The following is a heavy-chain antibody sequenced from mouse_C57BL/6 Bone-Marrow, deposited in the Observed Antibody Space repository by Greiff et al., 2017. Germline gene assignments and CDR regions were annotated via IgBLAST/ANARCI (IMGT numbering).Heavy chain of an antibody. CDR1: GFTFSDYY. D-gene: IGHD1-1*01. Sequence: EVHLVESGGGLVQPGGSLKLSCAASGFTFSDYYMYWVRQTPEKRLEWVAYISNGGGSTYYPDTVKGRFTISIDNAKNTLYLQMSRLKSEDTAMYYGARSYYYGSSYADYWGQGTTLTVSS. V-gene: IGHV5-12*01. CDR3: ARSYYYGSSYADY. CDR2: ISNGGGST. J-gene: IGHJ2*01.